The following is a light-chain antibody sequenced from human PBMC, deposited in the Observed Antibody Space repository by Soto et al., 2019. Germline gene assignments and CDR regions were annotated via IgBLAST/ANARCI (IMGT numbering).Light chain of an antibody. Sequence: QSVLTQPASVSGSPGQSITISCTGSSSDVGGNKYVSWYQQYPGKAPKLMICDVSNRPSGVSNRFSGSKSGNTASLTISGLQAADEADYYCSPFTGTTHVFGTGPKVTVL. V-gene: IGLV2-14*01. CDR3: SPFTGTTHV. CDR2: DVS. CDR1: SSDVGGNKY. J-gene: IGLJ1*01.